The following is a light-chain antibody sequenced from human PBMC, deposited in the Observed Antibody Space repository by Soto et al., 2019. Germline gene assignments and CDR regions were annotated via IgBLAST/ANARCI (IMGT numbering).Light chain of an antibody. J-gene: IGKJ2*01. Sequence: EIVMTQSPAPLSVSPGERATLSCRASESGGSNLAWYQQKPGQAPRLLIHGASKRATGIPARFSGSGSGTEFTLTISSLQSEDFAVYYCQQDYKWPPETFGQGTKVEIK. V-gene: IGKV3-15*01. CDR2: GAS. CDR3: QQDYKWPPET. CDR1: ESGGSN.